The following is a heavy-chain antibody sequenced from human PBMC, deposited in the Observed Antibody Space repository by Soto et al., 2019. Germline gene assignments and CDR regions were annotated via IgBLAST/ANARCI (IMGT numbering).Heavy chain of an antibody. V-gene: IGHV4-30-2*01. CDR1: GFSISSGGYS. J-gene: IGHJ6*02. D-gene: IGHD6-13*01. CDR2: IYHSGST. Sequence: SETLSLTCAFSGFSISSGGYSLSWIRQPPGKGLEWIGYIYHSGSTYYNPSLKSRVTISVDRSKNQFSLKLSSVTAADTAVYYCARASATYYSSSWYGYYGMDVWGQGTTVTVSS. CDR3: ARASATYYSSSWYGYYGMDV.